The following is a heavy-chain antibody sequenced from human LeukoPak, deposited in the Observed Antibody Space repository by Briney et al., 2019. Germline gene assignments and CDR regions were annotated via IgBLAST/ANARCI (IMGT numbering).Heavy chain of an antibody. CDR3: ARDRVDAEEYYYYGMDV. D-gene: IGHD3-10*01. CDR1: GGSMRRGDDF. V-gene: IGHV4-30-4*01. Sequence: SETLSLTCSVSGGSMRRGDDFWSWIRQPPAKGLEWIGYIYHSGSTYYNPSLKRRVTISVDTSKNQFSLKLSSVTAADTAVYYCARDRVDAEEYYYYGMDVWGQGTTVTVSS. CDR2: IYHSGST. J-gene: IGHJ6*02.